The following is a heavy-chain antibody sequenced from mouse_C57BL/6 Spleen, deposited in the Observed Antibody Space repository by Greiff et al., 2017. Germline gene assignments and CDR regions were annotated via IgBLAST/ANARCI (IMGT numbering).Heavy chain of an antibody. CDR1: GYSITSGYD. D-gene: IGHD2-1*01. CDR3: ARSYGNSMDY. J-gene: IGHJ4*01. Sequence: EVQVVESGPGMVKPSQSLSLTCTVTGYSITSGYDWHWIRHFPGNKLEWMGYISYSGSTNYNPSLKSRISITHDTSKNHFFLKLNSVTTEDTATYYCARSYGNSMDYWGQGTSVTVSS. CDR2: ISYSGST. V-gene: IGHV3-1*01.